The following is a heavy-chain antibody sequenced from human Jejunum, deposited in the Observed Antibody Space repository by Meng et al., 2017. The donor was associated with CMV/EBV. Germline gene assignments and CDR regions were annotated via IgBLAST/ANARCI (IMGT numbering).Heavy chain of an antibody. V-gene: IGHV3-48*04. CDR1: FTFSGYN. CDR2: ISSRSSSI. D-gene: IGHD4-23*01. J-gene: IGHJ6*02. Sequence: FTFSGYNLNGVRQAPGKGLEWVSYISSRSSSIYYADSVKGRFTISRDNAKNSLYLQMNSLRVEDTAVYYCASPYGGNSITYGMDVWGQGTTVTVSS. CDR3: ASPYGGNSITYGMDV.